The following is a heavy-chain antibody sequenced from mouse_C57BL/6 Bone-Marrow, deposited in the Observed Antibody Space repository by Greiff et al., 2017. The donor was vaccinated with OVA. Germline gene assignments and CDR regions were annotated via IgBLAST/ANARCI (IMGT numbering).Heavy chain of an antibody. CDR2: ISSGSSTI. V-gene: IGHV5-17*01. J-gene: IGHJ3*01. CDR1: GFTFSDYG. D-gene: IGHD1-1*01. CDR3: ARGYYGSSYGGFAY. Sequence: EVHLVESGGGLVKPGGSLKLSCAASGFTFSDYGMHWVRQAPEKGLEWVAYISSGSSTIYYADTVKGRFTISRDNAKNTLFLQMTSLRSEDTALYYCARGYYGSSYGGFAYWGPGTLVTVSA.